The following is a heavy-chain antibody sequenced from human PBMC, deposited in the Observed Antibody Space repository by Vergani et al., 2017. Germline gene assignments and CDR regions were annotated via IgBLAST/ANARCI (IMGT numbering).Heavy chain of an antibody. J-gene: IGHJ4*02. CDR3: TRHDPCGDGACLHFDH. V-gene: IGHV5-51*01. D-gene: IGHD2-21*01. CDR2: IYPGDSEV. CDR1: GYIFSNFW. Sequence: EKQLVQSGSETKKPGESLKISCQAFGYIFSNFWIGWVRQRPGRGLEWMGIIYPGDSEVKSNPTFRGQVIFSVDTSITTAYLQWRSLKASDTAIYYCTRHDPCGDGACLHFDHWGQGTQVTVSS.